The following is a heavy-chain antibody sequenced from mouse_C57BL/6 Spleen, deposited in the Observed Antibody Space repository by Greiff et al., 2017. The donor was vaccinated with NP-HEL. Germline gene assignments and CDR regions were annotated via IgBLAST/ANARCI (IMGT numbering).Heavy chain of an antibody. V-gene: IGHV1-82*01. J-gene: IGHJ4*01. CDR2: IYPGDGDT. Sequence: VQGVESGPELVKPGASVKISCKASGYAFSSSWMNWVKQRPGKGLEWIGRIYPGDGDTNYNGKFKGKATLTADKSSSTAYMQLSSLTSEDSAVYCCARGDYDYLYYYAMDYWGQGTSVTVSS. CDR1: GYAFSSSW. D-gene: IGHD2-4*01. CDR3: ARGDYDYLYYYAMDY.